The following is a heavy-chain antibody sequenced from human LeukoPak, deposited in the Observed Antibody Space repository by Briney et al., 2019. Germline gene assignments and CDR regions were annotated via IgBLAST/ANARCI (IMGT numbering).Heavy chain of an antibody. V-gene: IGHV1-46*01. D-gene: IGHD1-26*01. CDR3: ARMYSGSYDY. CDR1: GYTFINFY. J-gene: IGHJ4*02. CDR2: INPSGGSA. Sequence: ASVKVSCKASGYTFINFYIHWARQAPGQGLEWMGIINPSGGSATYAQKFQGRVTMTRDTSTSTVYMELSSLRSEDTAVYYCARMYSGSYDYWGQGTLVTVSS.